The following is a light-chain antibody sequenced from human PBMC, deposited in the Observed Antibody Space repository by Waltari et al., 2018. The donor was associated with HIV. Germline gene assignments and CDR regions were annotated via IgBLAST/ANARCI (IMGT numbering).Light chain of an antibody. CDR1: TSNIGSNT. CDR2: GKN. J-gene: IGLJ2*01. CDR3: ASWDDSLNGPV. V-gene: IGLV1-44*01. Sequence: QSVLTQPPSASGTPEQRVTISCSGSTSNIGSNTVSWFQQFPGTAPKVLIYGKNRRPSGGPDRFSGSKSGTSASLAISGLQSEDEADYYCASWDDSLNGPVFGGGTKLTVV.